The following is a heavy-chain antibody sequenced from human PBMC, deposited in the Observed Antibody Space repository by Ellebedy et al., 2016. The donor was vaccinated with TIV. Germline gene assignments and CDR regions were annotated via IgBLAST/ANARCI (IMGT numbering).Heavy chain of an antibody. D-gene: IGHD3-10*01. Sequence: GESLKISXAGSGFNFNINAMSWVRQAPGRGLEWVSGISGNDNSTYYVDSVKGRFTISRDTSKNTLYLQLSSLRAEDTAVYYCATGGFDYWGQGTLVSVSS. CDR2: ISGNDNST. V-gene: IGHV3-23*01. CDR1: GFNFNINA. CDR3: ATGGFDY. J-gene: IGHJ4*02.